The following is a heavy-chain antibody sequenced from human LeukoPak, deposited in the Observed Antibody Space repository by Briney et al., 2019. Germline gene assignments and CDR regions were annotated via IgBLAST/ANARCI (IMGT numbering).Heavy chain of an antibody. Sequence: SETLSLTCAVYGGSFSGYYWSWIRQPPPEGLEWVGEINHTEGTNDNPSLMSRVTISVDTSKNQFSLNLSSVTAADTAVYYCATTTILLGYWGERTLVSVSS. CDR3: ATTTILLGY. J-gene: IGHJ4*02. D-gene: IGHD1-26*01. V-gene: IGHV4-34*01. CDR1: GGSFSGYY. CDR2: INHTEGT.